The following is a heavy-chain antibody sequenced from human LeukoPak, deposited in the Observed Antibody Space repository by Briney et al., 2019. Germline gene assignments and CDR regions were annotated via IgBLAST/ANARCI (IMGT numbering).Heavy chain of an antibody. J-gene: IGHJ5*02. D-gene: IGHD3-3*01. V-gene: IGHV3-33*06. CDR3: AKDPRRYYDFWSGYGNWFDP. Sequence: GGSLRLSCAASGFTFSSYGMHWVRQAPGKGLEWVAVIWYDGSNKYYADSVKGRFTISRDNSKSTLYLQMNGLRAEDTAVYYCAKDPRRYYDFWSGYGNWFDPWGKGTLVTVSS. CDR1: GFTFSSYG. CDR2: IWYDGSNK.